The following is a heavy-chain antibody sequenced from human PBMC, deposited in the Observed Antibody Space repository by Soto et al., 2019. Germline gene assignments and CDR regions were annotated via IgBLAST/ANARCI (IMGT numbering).Heavy chain of an antibody. CDR3: AKEVDQGPVYYDFWSGYYFDY. CDR1: GFTFSSYG. V-gene: IGHV3-30*18. J-gene: IGHJ4*02. D-gene: IGHD3-3*01. CDR2: ISYDGSNK. Sequence: SGGSLRLSCAASGFTFSSYGMHWVRQAPGKGLEWVAVISYDGSNKYYADSVKGRFTISRDNSKNTLYLQMNSLRAEDTAVYYCAKEVDQGPVYYDFWSGYYFDYWGQGTLVTVSS.